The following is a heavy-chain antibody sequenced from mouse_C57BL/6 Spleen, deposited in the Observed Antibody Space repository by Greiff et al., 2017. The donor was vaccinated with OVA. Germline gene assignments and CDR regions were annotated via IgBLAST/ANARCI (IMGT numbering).Heavy chain of an antibody. V-gene: IGHV1-39*01. CDR1: GYSFTDYH. Sequence: EVQLQQSGPELVKPGASVKISCKASGYSFTDYHMNWVKQSHGKSLEWIGVINPNYGTTSYNQKFKGKATLTVDQSSSTAYMQLNSLTSEDSAVYYCARRYGSSYVWYFDVWGTGTTVTVSS. CDR3: ARRYGSSYVWYFDV. D-gene: IGHD1-1*01. J-gene: IGHJ1*03. CDR2: INPNYGTT.